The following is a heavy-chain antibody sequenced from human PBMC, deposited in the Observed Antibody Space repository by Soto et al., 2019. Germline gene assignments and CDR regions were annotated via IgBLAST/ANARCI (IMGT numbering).Heavy chain of an antibody. CDR1: GYSFTSYW. CDR3: ARHRGYCSGGSCYDFDY. V-gene: IGHV5-10-1*03. D-gene: IGHD2-15*01. J-gene: IGHJ4*02. CDR2: IDPSDSYT. Sequence: EVQLVQSGAEVKKPGESLRISCKGSGYSFTSYWISWVRQMPGKGLEWMGRIDPSDSYTNYSPSFQGHVTISADKSISTACLQWSSLKASDTAMYYCARHRGYCSGGSCYDFDYWGQGTLVTVSS.